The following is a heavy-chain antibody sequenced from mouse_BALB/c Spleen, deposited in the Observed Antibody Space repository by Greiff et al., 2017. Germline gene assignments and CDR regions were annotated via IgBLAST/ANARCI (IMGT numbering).Heavy chain of an antibody. V-gene: IGHV5-6*02. J-gene: IGHJ2*01. CDR2: ISSGGSYT. Sequence: DVKLVESGGDLVKPGGSLKLSCAASGFTFSSYGMSWVRQTPDKRLEWVATISSGGSYTYYPDSVKGRFTISRDNAKNTLYLQMSSLKSEDTAMYYCARRNGDFDDWGQGTTLTVSS. D-gene: IGHD1-2*01. CDR3: ARRNGDFDD. CDR1: GFTFSSYG.